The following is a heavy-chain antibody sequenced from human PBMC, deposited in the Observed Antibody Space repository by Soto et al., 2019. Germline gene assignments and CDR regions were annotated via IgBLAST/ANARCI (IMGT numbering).Heavy chain of an antibody. Sequence: PGGSLRLSCAASGFTFSNYEMNWVRQAPGKGLEWVSYISSSGSSKYYADSVKGRFTISRDDSKNSVYLQMNSLETDDTAVYHCMNTPRRGSESYYFDYWGQGALVTVSS. V-gene: IGHV3-48*03. J-gene: IGHJ4*02. CDR1: GFTFSNYE. CDR2: ISSSGSSK. CDR3: MNTPRRGSESYYFDY. D-gene: IGHD3-16*01.